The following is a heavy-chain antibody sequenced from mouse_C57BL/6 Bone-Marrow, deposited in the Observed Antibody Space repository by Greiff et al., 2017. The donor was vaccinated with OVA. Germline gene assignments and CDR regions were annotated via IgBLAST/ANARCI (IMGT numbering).Heavy chain of an antibody. D-gene: IGHD2-10*01. CDR2: INPNNGGT. CDR3: TRSYPTDFDY. Sequence: VQLQQSGPELVKPGASVTLSCKASGSPFPDYYMNWVKKSHGKSLEWIGDINPNNGGTSYNQKFKGKATLSVDKSSSTAYMELRSLTSEDSAVYYCTRSYPTDFDYWGQGTTLTVSS. J-gene: IGHJ2*01. CDR1: GSPFPDYY. V-gene: IGHV1-26*01.